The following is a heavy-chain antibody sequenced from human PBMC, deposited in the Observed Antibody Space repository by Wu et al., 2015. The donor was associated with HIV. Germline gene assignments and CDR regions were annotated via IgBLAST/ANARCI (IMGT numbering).Heavy chain of an antibody. V-gene: IGHV1-69*12. CDR3: ARSFSGSSSWYRRPLNPFDYI. D-gene: IGHD6-13*01. CDR1: GGTFSNFA. J-gene: IGHJ3*01. Sequence: QVQLVQSGAEVKKPGSSVKVSCKASGGTFSNFAVTWVRQAPGQGLEWMGGIISIFATANYAQKFQGRVTITADESTSTVYMELSSLRFEDTAVYYCARSFSGSSSWYRRPLNPFDYIGAQGTNGHRLF. CDR2: IISIFATA.